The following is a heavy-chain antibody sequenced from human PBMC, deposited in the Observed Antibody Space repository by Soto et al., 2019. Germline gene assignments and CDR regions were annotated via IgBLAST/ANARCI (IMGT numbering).Heavy chain of an antibody. V-gene: IGHV3-74*01. J-gene: IGHJ3*02. CDR1: GFTFSSYW. CDR2: INSDGSST. CDR3: TRGSFGHAFDI. Sequence: PGGSLRLSCAASGFTFSSYWMHWVRQAPGKGLVWVSRINSDGSSTSYADSVKGRFTISRDNAKNTLYLQMNSLRADDTAMYYCTRGSFGHAFDIWGQGTMVTVSS. D-gene: IGHD3-16*01.